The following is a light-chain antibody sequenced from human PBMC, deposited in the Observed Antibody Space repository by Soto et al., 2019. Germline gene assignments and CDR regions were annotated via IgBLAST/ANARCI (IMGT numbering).Light chain of an antibody. CDR3: LQHNTYPYT. Sequence: DIQMTQSPSSLSASVGDRVTITCRASQGISNLLGWFQHKPGKAPKRLIYAASSLQGGVPSRFSGSGSGTEFTPTITGLQPEDFADYYCLQHNTYPYTFGQGTKLEIK. V-gene: IGKV1-17*01. J-gene: IGKJ2*01. CDR1: QGISNL. CDR2: AAS.